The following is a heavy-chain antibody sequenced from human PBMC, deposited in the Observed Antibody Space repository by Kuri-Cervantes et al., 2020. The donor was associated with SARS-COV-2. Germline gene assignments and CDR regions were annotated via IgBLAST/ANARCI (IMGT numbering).Heavy chain of an antibody. CDR1: GGCFSAYY. CDR3: AGSPGGVFDC. CDR2: INHSGST. J-gene: IGHJ4*02. D-gene: IGHD3-16*01. Sequence: GSLRLSCAVYGGCFSAYYWSWIRQPLGKGLEWIGEINHSGSTNYNPSLKSRVTISVDTSKHQLSLKLSSVTAADTAVYYCAGSPGGVFDCWGQGTLVTVSS. V-gene: IGHV4-34*01.